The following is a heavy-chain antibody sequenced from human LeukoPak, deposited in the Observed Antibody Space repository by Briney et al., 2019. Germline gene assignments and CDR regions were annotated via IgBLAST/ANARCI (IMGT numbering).Heavy chain of an antibody. CDR2: IFDSGNT. D-gene: IGHD6-25*01. Sequence: SQTLSLTCAVSGGSISGGGYSWTWIRQPPGKGLEWIGYIFDSGNTYYNPSLKSRVTISVDRSKNQLSLKLNSVTAADTAVYYCARQRAVYYYYYMDVWGKGTTVTVSS. J-gene: IGHJ6*03. CDR1: GGSISGGGYS. V-gene: IGHV4-30-2*01. CDR3: ARQRAVYYYYYMDV.